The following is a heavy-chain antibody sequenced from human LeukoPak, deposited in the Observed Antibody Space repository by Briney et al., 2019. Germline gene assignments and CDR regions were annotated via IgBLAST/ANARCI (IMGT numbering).Heavy chain of an antibody. V-gene: IGHV4-30-2*03. CDR3: ARTRYYYNSRSYGAPYYFDY. J-gene: IGHJ4*02. Sequence: SETLSLTCAVSGGSISSGVYSWSWIRQPPGKGLEWIGYIYYSGNTYYNPSLKSRVTISVDTSKNQFSLKLSSVTAADTAVYYCARTRYYYNSRSYGAPYYFDYWGQGTLVTVSS. D-gene: IGHD3-10*01. CDR2: IYYSGNT. CDR1: GGSISSGVYS.